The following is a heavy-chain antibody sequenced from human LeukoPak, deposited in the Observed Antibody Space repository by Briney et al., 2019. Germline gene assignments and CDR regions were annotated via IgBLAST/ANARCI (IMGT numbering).Heavy chain of an antibody. J-gene: IGHJ6*02. Sequence: GRSLRLSCAASGFTFSTYGMNWVRQAPGKGLEWVAAIAYDTSNQYYAESVKGRFTISRDNSKNTLYLLMNCLRPEDTAVYYCAKGQGQYSPLRNYGMDVWGQGTTVTVSS. V-gene: IGHV3-30*18. CDR1: GFTFSTYG. CDR2: IAYDTSNQ. D-gene: IGHD2-21*01. CDR3: AKGQGQYSPLRNYGMDV.